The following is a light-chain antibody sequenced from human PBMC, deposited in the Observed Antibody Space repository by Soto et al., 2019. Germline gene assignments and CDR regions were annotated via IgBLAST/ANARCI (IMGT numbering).Light chain of an antibody. CDR3: GSYAGSNIVI. CDR1: SSDVGGYNY. V-gene: IGLV2-8*01. CDR2: EVS. Sequence: QSALTQPPSASGSPGQSVTISCTGTSSDVGGYNYVSWYQQHPGKAPKLMIYEVSKRPSGVPDRFSGSKSGNTAALTVSGLHAEDEAAYYCGSYAGSNIVIFGGGTKLTVL. J-gene: IGLJ2*01.